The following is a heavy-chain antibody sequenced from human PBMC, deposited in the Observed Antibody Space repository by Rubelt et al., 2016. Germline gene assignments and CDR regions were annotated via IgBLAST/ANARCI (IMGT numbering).Heavy chain of an antibody. J-gene: IGHJ4*02. V-gene: IGHV3-21*01. D-gene: IGHD1-7*01. Sequence: GTGLEWVSSISSSSSYIYYADSVKGRFTISRDNAKNSLYLQMNSLRAEDTAVYYCAREGVVWNYGNYFDYWGQGTLVTVSS. CDR2: ISSSSSYI. CDR3: AREGVVWNYGNYFDY.